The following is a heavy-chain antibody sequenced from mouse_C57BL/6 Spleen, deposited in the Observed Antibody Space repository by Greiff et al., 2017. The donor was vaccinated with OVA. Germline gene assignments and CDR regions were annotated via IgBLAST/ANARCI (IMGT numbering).Heavy chain of an antibody. Sequence: QVQLQQPGAELVKPGASVKLSCKASGYTFTSYWMQWVKQRPGQGLEWIGEIDPSDSYTNYNQKFKGKATLTVDTSSSTAYMQLSSLTSEDSAVYYCARRSSYGYFDYWGQGTTLTVSS. CDR2: IDPSDSYT. CDR3: ARRSSYGYFDY. V-gene: IGHV1-50*01. J-gene: IGHJ2*01. D-gene: IGHD1-1*01. CDR1: GYTFTSYW.